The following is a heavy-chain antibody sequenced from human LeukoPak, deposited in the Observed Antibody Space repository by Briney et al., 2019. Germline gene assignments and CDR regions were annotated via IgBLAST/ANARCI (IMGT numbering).Heavy chain of an antibody. CDR3: AKGLPGAGQRGYFDY. D-gene: IGHD3-10*01. CDR2: ISNDGNNK. V-gene: IGHV3-30*18. J-gene: IGHJ4*02. CDR1: GFAFSVYG. Sequence: GGSLRLSCTAPGFAFSVYGMHWVRQAPGKGLEWGAVISNDGNNKYYADSVKGRFTISRYNSKSTLYLHMNSLRAEDTAVYYCAKGLPGAGQRGYFDYWGQGTLVTVSS.